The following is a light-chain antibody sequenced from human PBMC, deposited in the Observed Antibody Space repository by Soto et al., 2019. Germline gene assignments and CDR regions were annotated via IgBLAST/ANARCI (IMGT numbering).Light chain of an antibody. Sequence: DIQMTQSPSILSASVGDRVTITCRASQGISTWLAWYQQKPGKAPKLLIYEASSLESGVPSRFSGSGSGTEFILIISSLQPDDFATYYCQQLNSYPSTFGQGTKVDIK. J-gene: IGKJ1*01. CDR1: QGISTW. V-gene: IGKV1-5*03. CDR3: QQLNSYPST. CDR2: EAS.